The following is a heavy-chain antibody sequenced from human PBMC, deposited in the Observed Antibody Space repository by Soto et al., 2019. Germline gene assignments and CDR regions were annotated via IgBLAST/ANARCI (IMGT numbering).Heavy chain of an antibody. CDR3: ARGGCIGASCHYYYYMDV. CDR2: IKSKTDGGTT. D-gene: IGHD2-15*01. Sequence: GGSLRLSCAASGFTFSNAWMSWVRQAPGKGLEWVGRIKSKTDGGTTDYAAPVKGRFTISRDDSKNTLYLQMNSLKAEDTAMYYCARGGCIGASCHYYYYMDVWGKGTTVTVSS. CDR1: GFTFSNAW. V-gene: IGHV3-15*01. J-gene: IGHJ6*03.